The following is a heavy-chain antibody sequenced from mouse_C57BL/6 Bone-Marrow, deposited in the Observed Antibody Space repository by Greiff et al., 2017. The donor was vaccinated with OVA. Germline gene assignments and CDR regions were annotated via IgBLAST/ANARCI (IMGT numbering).Heavy chain of an antibody. D-gene: IGHD2-4*01. CDR3: ARGGTMIHWYFDV. J-gene: IGHJ1*03. Sequence: EVQLVESEGGLVQPGRSMKLSCTASGFTFSDYYMAWVRQVPEKGLEWVANINYDGSSTYYLDSLKSRFIISRDNAKNILYLQMSSLKSEDTATYYCARGGTMIHWYFDVWGTGTTVTVSS. CDR2: INYDGSST. CDR1: GFTFSDYY. V-gene: IGHV5-16*01.